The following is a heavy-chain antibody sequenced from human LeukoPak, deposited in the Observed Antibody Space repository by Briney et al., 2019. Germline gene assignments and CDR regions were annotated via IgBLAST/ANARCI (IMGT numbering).Heavy chain of an antibody. V-gene: IGHV4-39*07. J-gene: IGHJ4*02. Sequence: PSETLSLTCTVSGGSISSSSYYWGWIRQPPGKGLEWIGSIYYSGSTYYNPSLKSRVTISVDTSKNQFSLKLSSVTAADTAVYYCAREAVVVVAATLFDYWGQGTLVTVSS. CDR2: IYYSGST. CDR1: GGSISSSSYY. D-gene: IGHD2-15*01. CDR3: AREAVVVVAATLFDY.